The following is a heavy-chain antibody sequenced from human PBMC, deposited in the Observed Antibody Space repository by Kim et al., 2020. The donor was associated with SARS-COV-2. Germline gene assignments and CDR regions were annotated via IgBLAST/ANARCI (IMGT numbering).Heavy chain of an antibody. J-gene: IGHJ6*03. D-gene: IGHD3-3*01. Sequence: PSLKIRVTIPVDTSKNQFSLKLSSVTAADTAVYYCARLRKFGVVSYYMDVWGKGTTVTVSS. V-gene: IGHV4-61*07. CDR3: ARLRKFGVVSYYMDV.